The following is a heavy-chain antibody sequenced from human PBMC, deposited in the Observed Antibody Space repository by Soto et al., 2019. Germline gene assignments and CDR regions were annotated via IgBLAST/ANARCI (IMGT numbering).Heavy chain of an antibody. CDR3: ARRVSGSSSGYDY. CDR1: GFTFSSYA. CDR2: ITSNGGNT. D-gene: IGHD6-6*01. Sequence: EVQLVESGGGLVQPGGSLRLSCAASGFTFSSYAMHWVRQAPGKGLEYVSAITSNGGNTYYANSVRGRFTISRDNSKNRLFLQMGSLRAEDMAVYYCARRVSGSSSGYDYWGQGTLVTVSS. J-gene: IGHJ4*02. V-gene: IGHV3-64*01.